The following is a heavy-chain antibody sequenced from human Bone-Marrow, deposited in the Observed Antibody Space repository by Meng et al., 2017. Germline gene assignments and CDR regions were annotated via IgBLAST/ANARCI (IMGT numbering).Heavy chain of an antibody. Sequence: SLKISCAASGFTFDDYAMHWVRQAPGKGLEWVSGISWNSGSIGYADSVKGRFTISRDNAKNSLYLQMNSLRAEDTAVYYCARDFRIFRVQQTPYYYYYGMDVWGQGTTVTVSS. CDR3: ARDFRIFRVQQTPYYYYYGMDV. CDR1: GFTFDDYA. CDR2: ISWNSGSI. J-gene: IGHJ6*02. V-gene: IGHV3-9*01. D-gene: IGHD2-2*01.